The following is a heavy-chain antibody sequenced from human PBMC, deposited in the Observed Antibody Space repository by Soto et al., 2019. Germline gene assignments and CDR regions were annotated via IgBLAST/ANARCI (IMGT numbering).Heavy chain of an antibody. V-gene: IGHV1-46*01. J-gene: IGHJ4*02. Sequence: GPAKVSRKAIGYSFSSPLMSWGRKGPGQGLEWMGTIYPGGVNIGYAQKFKGRVTMTTDRSTSTAYMELRSLRSDDTAVYFCATSYYGILTAFDSWGQGALVTVSS. CDR1: GYSFSSPL. CDR3: ATSYYGILTAFDS. D-gene: IGHD3-9*01. CDR2: IYPGGVNI.